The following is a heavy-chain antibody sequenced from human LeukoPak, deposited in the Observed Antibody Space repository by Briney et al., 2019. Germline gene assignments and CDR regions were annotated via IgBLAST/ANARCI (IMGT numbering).Heavy chain of an antibody. CDR3: AREMSGSGWYYFDL. V-gene: IGHV3-23*01. CDR2: VSGGGGGA. D-gene: IGHD6-19*01. J-gene: IGHJ4*02. CDR1: GFTMNNYA. Sequence: GGSLRLSCAASGFTMNNYAMGWVRLAPGKGPEWVSAVSGGGGGAFYADSVEGRFTISRDKSNDAVYMHMSSLGAEDTAVYYCAREMSGSGWYYFDLWGQGTLVTVSS.